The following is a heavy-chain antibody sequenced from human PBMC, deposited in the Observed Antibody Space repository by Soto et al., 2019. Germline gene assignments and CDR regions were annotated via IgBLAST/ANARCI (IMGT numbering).Heavy chain of an antibody. CDR1: GYSFTSYW. V-gene: IGHV5-51*01. CDR3: ARRETRYCSGGSCFDDALAI. CDR2: IYPGDSDT. J-gene: IGHJ3*02. D-gene: IGHD2-15*01. Sequence: GESLKISCKGSGYSFTSYWIGWVRQMPGKGLEWMGIIYPGDSDTRYSPSFQGQVTISADKSISTAYLQWSSLKASDTAMYYCARRETRYCSGGSCFDDALAIWGQGTMVTGSS.